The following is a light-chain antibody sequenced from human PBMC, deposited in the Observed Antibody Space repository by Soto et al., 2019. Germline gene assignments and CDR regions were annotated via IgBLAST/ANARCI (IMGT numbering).Light chain of an antibody. CDR1: SSNIGSNY. Sequence: QSVLTQPPSVSGTPGQSVTISCSGSSSNIGSNYVYWYQQLPGTAPKLLMYSNNQRPSGVPDRFSGSKSGTSVSLAISGLRSEDEADYYCAAWDDSLSGRVFGGGTKVTVL. J-gene: IGLJ3*02. CDR2: SNN. V-gene: IGLV1-47*02. CDR3: AAWDDSLSGRV.